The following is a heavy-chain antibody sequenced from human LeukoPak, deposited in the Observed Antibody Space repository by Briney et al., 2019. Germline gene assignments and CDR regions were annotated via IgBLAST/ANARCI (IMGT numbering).Heavy chain of an antibody. CDR3: ARERSGSYYFDY. J-gene: IGHJ4*02. V-gene: IGHV3-33*01. CDR2: IWYDGSNK. CDR1: GFTFSSHG. D-gene: IGHD1-26*01. Sequence: AGGSLRLSCAASGFTFSSHGMHWVRQAPGKGLEWVAVIWYDGSNKYYADSVKGRFTISRDNSKNTPYLQMNSLRAEDTAVYYCARERSGSYYFDYWGQGTLVTVSS.